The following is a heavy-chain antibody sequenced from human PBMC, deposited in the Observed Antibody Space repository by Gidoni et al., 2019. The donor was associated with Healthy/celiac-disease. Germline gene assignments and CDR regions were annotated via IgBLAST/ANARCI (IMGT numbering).Heavy chain of an antibody. D-gene: IGHD4-17*01. V-gene: IGHV3-23*04. CDR1: GFTLSSYA. J-gene: IGHJ4*02. CDR2: ISGSGGST. CDR3: AKGQWDDYGDYVDY. Sequence: EVQLVESGGGLVQSGGSLRLSWAASGFTLSSYAMSWVRQAPGKGLEWVSAISGSGGSTYYADSVKGRFTISRDNSKNTLYLQMNSLRAEDTAVYYCAKGQWDDYGDYVDYWGQGTLVTVSS.